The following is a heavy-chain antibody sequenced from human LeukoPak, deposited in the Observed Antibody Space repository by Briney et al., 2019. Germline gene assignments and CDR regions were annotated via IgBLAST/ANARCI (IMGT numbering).Heavy chain of an antibody. CDR3: ATGASTWTNYFHY. CDR2: ISSSSSTM. V-gene: IGHV3-48*02. Sequence: PGGSRRLSCAASGFTFSSFSMNWVRQAPGKGLEWVSYISSSSSTMYYGDSVKGRFTISRDNAKNSLYLQMNSLRDEDTAVYSCATGASTWTNYFHYWGQGILVTVSS. D-gene: IGHD6-13*01. J-gene: IGHJ4*02. CDR1: GFTFSSFS.